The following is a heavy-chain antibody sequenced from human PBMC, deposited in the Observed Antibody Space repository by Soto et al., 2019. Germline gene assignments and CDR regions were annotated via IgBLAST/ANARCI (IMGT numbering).Heavy chain of an antibody. V-gene: IGHV2-5*01. Sequence: SGPTLVNPTQTLTLTCTFSGFSLTTSGVGVGWIRQPPGKALEWLALIYWNDDKYYSPSLKSRLTITKDTSKNQVVLTVTNMDPVDTATYYCAHRRHYCSGASCYVWFDPWGQGTLVTVLL. J-gene: IGHJ5*02. CDR1: GFSLTTSGVG. D-gene: IGHD2-15*01. CDR3: AHRRHYCSGASCYVWFDP. CDR2: IYWNDDK.